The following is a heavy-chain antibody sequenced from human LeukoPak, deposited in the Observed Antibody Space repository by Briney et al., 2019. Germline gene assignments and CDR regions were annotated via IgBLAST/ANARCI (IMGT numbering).Heavy chain of an antibody. V-gene: IGHV4-59*01. CDR2: IYYSGST. D-gene: IGHD4-11*01. CDR1: GGSISSYY. Sequence: SETLSLTCTVSGGSISSYYWSWIRQPPGKGLEWIGYIYYSGSTNYNPSLKSRVTISVDTSKNQFSLKLSSATAADTAVYYCARDGMTNPWYFDLWGRGTLVTVSS. J-gene: IGHJ2*01. CDR3: ARDGMTNPWYFDL.